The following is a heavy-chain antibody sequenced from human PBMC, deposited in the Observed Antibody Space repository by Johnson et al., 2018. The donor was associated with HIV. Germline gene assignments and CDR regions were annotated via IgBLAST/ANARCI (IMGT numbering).Heavy chain of an antibody. D-gene: IGHD6-19*01. CDR2: ISCNGGNT. J-gene: IGHJ3*02. CDR3: AREPVAGPGRNAFDI. Sequence: VQLVESGRGVVRPGGSLRVSCAASGFTFDDYGMSWVRQAPGKGLEWVSVISCNGGNTDYADSVKGRFTISRDNDKNCLYLQMNSLRAEDTALYFCAREPVAGPGRNAFDIWGQGAMVTVSS. CDR1: GFTFDDYG. V-gene: IGHV3-20*04.